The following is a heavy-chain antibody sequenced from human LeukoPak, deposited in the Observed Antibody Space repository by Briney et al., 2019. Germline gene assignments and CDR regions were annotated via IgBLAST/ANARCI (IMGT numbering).Heavy chain of an antibody. J-gene: IGHJ3*01. CDR3: AKGVDFYASASLFSPFYV. D-gene: IGHD3-10*01. V-gene: IGHV3-43*01. CDR2: ISGNGATT. CDR1: GFTFDAYS. Sequence: GGSLRLSCSASGFTFDAYSMHWVRQVPGRGLEWVSLISGNGATTYYADSVKGRFTVFRDNSKNTVDLQMDSLRRDDSALYYCAKGVDFYASASLFSPFYVWGQGTTVTVSS.